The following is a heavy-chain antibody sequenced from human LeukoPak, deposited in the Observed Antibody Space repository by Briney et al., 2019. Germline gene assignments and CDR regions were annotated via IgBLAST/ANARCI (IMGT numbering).Heavy chain of an antibody. Sequence: GRSLRLSCEASGFSFSDYAMSWVGQAPGQGLEWGSVISGSGGTTYYADSVRGRFTISRDSFKNTLYLQMNRLRAEDTAVYYCAKERELPTTYFDFWGQGSLVTVSS. CDR1: GFSFSDYA. V-gene: IGHV3-23*01. CDR2: ISGSGGTT. CDR3: AKERELPTTYFDF. D-gene: IGHD5-24*01. J-gene: IGHJ4*02.